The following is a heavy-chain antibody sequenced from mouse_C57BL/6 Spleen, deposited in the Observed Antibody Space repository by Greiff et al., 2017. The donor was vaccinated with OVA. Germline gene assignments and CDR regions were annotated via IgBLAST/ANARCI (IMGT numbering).Heavy chain of an antibody. D-gene: IGHD2-4*01. CDR1: GYTFSSYA. CDR2: ISDGGSYT. CDR3: ARGDYDDAMDY. Sequence: EVKLVESGGGLVKPGGSLKLSCAASGYTFSSYAMSWVRQTPEKRLEWVATISDGGSYTYYPENVKGRFTISRDNATNNLYLQMSHLKSEDTAMYYCARGDYDDAMDYWGQGTSVTVSS. J-gene: IGHJ4*01. V-gene: IGHV5-4*03.